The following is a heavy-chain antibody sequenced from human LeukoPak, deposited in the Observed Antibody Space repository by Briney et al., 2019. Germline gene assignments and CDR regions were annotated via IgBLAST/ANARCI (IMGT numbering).Heavy chain of an antibody. V-gene: IGHV3-7*01. CDR3: ARTRGDGYNDYFDY. D-gene: IGHD5-24*01. CDR2: IKQDGSEK. Sequence: GGSLRLSCAASGFTFSSYWMSWVRQALGKGLEWAANIKQDGSEKYYVDSVKGRFTISRDNAKNSLYLQMNSLRAEDTAVYYCARTRGDGYNDYFDYWGQGTLVTVSS. J-gene: IGHJ4*02. CDR1: GFTFSSYW.